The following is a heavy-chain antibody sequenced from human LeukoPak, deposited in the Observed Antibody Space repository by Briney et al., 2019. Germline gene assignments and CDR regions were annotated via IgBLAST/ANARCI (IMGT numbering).Heavy chain of an antibody. CDR3: ATGGVWDLLGY. Sequence: ASVKVSCKVSGHTLTDLSTHWVRQAPGQGLEWMGGLDPEDGQIIYAQQFQGRVTMTEDTSTDTAYTELSSLRSEDTAVYYCATGGVWDLLGYWGQGTLVTVSS. CDR2: LDPEDGQI. V-gene: IGHV1-24*01. D-gene: IGHD1-26*01. CDR1: GHTLTDLS. J-gene: IGHJ4*02.